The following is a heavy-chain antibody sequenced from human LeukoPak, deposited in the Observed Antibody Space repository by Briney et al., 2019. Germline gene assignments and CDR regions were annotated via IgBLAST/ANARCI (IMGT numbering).Heavy chain of an antibody. V-gene: IGHV4-59*12. J-gene: IGHJ3*02. D-gene: IGHD3-10*01. CDR1: GGSISSYY. CDR2: IYYSGST. CDR3: ARDGGYNGSGSYYKSAFDI. Sequence: PSETLSLTCTVSGGSISSYYWSWIRQPPGKGLEWIGYIYYSGSTYYSPSLKSRVSISGDTSKNQFSLRLSSVTAADTAVYYCARDGGYNGSGSYYKSAFDIWGQGTMVTVSS.